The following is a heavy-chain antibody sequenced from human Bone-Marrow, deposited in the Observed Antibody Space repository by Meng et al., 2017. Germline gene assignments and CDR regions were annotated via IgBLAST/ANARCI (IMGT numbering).Heavy chain of an antibody. V-gene: IGHV1-2*06. CDR1: GYTFTGYY. J-gene: IGHJ5*02. D-gene: IGHD3-3*01. Sequence: ASVKVSCKASGYTFTGYYIHWVRQAPGQGLEWMGRINPKTGGTSYVQKLQGRVTMTRDTTISTAYMELSSLRSDDTAVYYCARGPSSGANWFDPWGQGTLVTVSS. CDR2: INPKTGGT. CDR3: ARGPSSGANWFDP.